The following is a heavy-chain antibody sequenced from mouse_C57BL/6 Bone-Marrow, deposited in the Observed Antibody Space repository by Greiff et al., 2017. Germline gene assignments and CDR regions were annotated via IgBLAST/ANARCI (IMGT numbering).Heavy chain of an antibody. Sequence: DVQLQESGPGLVKPSQSLSLTCSVTGYSITSGYYWNWIRQFPGNKLEWMGYISYDGSNNYNPSLKNRISITRDTSKNQFFLKLNSVTTEDTATYCCARENYYGSRWYFDVWGTGTTVTVSS. V-gene: IGHV3-6*01. CDR2: ISYDGSN. CDR3: ARENYYGSRWYFDV. CDR1: GYSITSGYY. D-gene: IGHD1-1*01. J-gene: IGHJ1*03.